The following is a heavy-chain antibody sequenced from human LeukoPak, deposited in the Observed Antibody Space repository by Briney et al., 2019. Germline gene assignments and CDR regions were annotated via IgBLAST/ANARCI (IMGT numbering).Heavy chain of an antibody. J-gene: IGHJ4*02. V-gene: IGHV4-34*01. CDR1: GESFSGYY. Sequence: PSETLSLTCAVYGESFSGYYWSWIRQPPGKGLEWIGEINHSGSTKYNTSLKSRVTISVDTSKNQFSLKLSSVTAADTAVYYCAREVVRYYGSGSYYTFDYWGQGTLVTVSS. CDR2: INHSGST. CDR3: AREVVRYYGSGSYYTFDY. D-gene: IGHD3-10*01.